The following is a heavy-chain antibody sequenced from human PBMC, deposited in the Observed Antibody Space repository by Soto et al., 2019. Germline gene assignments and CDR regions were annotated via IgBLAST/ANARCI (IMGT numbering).Heavy chain of an antibody. D-gene: IGHD6-19*01. Sequence: PGGSLRLSCAASGFTFSSYAMSWVRQAPGKGLEWVSAISGSGGSTYYADSVKGRFTISRDNSKNTLYLQMNSLRAEDTAVYYCAKDLGSGYSSGPSDYWGQGTLVTVSS. CDR1: GFTFSSYA. CDR3: AKDLGSGYSSGPSDY. J-gene: IGHJ4*02. V-gene: IGHV3-23*01. CDR2: ISGSGGST.